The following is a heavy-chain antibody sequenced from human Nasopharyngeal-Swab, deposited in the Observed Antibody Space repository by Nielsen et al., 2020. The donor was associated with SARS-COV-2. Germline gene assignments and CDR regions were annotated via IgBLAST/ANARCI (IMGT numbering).Heavy chain of an antibody. D-gene: IGHD1-26*01. CDR2: ISYDGSNK. Sequence: GESLKISCAASGFTFSSSGMHWVRQAPGKGLEWVAVISYDGSNKYYADSVKGRFTISRDNSKNTLYLQMNSLRAEDTAVYYCAKVKSGTSYDAFDIWGQGTMVTVSS. CDR1: GFTFSSSG. J-gene: IGHJ3*02. V-gene: IGHV3-30*18. CDR3: AKVKSGTSYDAFDI.